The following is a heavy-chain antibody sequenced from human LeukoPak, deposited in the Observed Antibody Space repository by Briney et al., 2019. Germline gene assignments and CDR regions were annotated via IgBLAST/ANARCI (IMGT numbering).Heavy chain of an antibody. CDR1: GDSVSSNSAA. CDR3: ARDQARGVNVKYYFDY. CDR2: TYYRSKWYN. Sequence: SQTLSLTCAISGDSVSSNSAAWNWIRQSPSRGLGWLGRTYYRSKWYNDYAVSVKSRITINPDTSKNQFSLQLNSVTPEDTAVYYCARDQARGVNVKYYFDYWGQGTLVTVSS. D-gene: IGHD3-10*01. V-gene: IGHV6-1*01. J-gene: IGHJ4*02.